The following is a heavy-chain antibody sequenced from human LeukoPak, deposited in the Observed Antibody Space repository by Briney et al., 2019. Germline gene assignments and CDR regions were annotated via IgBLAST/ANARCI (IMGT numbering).Heavy chain of an antibody. J-gene: IGHJ4*02. Sequence: SETLSLTCSVSGASITGYFSGWVRQPAGKGLEWVGRIFTSGSTAHHPSPRSRVTMSLDTSKNQFSLKLSSVTAADTAVYYCARAGYYYDSSGYHSSDYWGQGTLVTVSS. D-gene: IGHD3-22*01. V-gene: IGHV4-4*07. CDR1: GASITGYF. CDR2: IFTSGST. CDR3: ARAGYYYDSSGYHSSDY.